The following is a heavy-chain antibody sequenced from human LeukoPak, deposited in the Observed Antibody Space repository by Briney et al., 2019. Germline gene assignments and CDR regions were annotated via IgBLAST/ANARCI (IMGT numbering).Heavy chain of an antibody. CDR3: ARGGTMVRGVITKYYFDY. J-gene: IGHJ4*02. Sequence: GASVTVSCKASGYTFTSYYMHWVRQAPGQGLEWMGIINPSGGSTSYEQKFQRRVTMTRDTSTSTVYMELSSLRSEATAVYYCARGGTMVRGVITKYYFDYWGQGTLVTVSS. V-gene: IGHV1-46*01. CDR1: GYTFTSYY. D-gene: IGHD3-10*01. CDR2: INPSGGST.